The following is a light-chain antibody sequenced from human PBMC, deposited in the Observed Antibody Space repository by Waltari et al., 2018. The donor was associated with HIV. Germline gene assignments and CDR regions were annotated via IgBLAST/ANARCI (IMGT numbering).Light chain of an antibody. CDR1: SRDVGGHDY. CDR2: DVT. J-gene: IGLJ2*01. CDR3: CSFAGSNTLV. Sequence: QSALTQPRSVSGSPGQSVTLSCTGTSRDVGGHDYFSWYQQRPGKAPQLMIYDVTERPSGVPDRFSGSKSANTASLTISGLQAEDEADYYCCSFAGSNTLVFGGGTELTVL. V-gene: IGLV2-11*01.